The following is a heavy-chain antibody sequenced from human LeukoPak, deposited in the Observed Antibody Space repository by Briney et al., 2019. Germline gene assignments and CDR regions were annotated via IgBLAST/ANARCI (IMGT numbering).Heavy chain of an antibody. Sequence: SETLSLTCAVYGGSFSGYYWSWIRQPPGKGLEWIGEINHSGSTNYNPSLKSRVTISVDTSKNQFSLKLSSATAADTAVYFCARVAGYTYSYYYFDYWGQGTLVTVSS. CDR3: ARVAGYTYSYYYFDY. J-gene: IGHJ4*02. CDR2: INHSGST. CDR1: GGSFSGYY. V-gene: IGHV4-34*01. D-gene: IGHD5-18*01.